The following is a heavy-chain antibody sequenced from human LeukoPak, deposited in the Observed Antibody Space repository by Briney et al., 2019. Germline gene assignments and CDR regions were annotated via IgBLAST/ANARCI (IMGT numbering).Heavy chain of an antibody. Sequence: SETLSLTCTVSGGSLSSYDWSWIRQPPGKGLEWIGYIYYSGSTNYNPSLKSRVSISPGTSKNQFSLKLNSVTAADTAVYYCARGVGSGRFNYYGMDVWGQGTTVTVSS. V-gene: IGHV4-59*01. D-gene: IGHD3-10*01. CDR3: ARGVGSGRFNYYGMDV. CDR2: IYYSGST. J-gene: IGHJ6*02. CDR1: GGSLSSYD.